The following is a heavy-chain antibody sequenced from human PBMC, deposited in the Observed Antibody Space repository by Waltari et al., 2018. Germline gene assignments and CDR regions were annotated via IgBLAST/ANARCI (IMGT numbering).Heavy chain of an antibody. Sequence: QVQLQESGPGLVKPSETLSLTCDGSGYSIDRAYFWGWIRRPPGKGLEWMGTIFHAGVTYYTPSLKGRVTMSVTTSKTQFARNLSSVTAADTAVYYCARAPGVAAATYFDYWGQGTLVTVSS. J-gene: IGHJ4*02. V-gene: IGHV4-38-2*01. D-gene: IGHD6-13*01. CDR2: IFHAGVT. CDR1: GYSIDRAYF. CDR3: ARAPGVAAATYFDY.